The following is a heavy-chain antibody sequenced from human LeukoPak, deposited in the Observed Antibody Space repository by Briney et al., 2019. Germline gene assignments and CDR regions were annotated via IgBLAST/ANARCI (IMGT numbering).Heavy chain of an antibody. Sequence: ASVKVSCKASGYTFTSYVINWVRQATGQGLEWMGWMNPNSGNTGYAQKFQGRVTMTRNTSISTAYMELSSLRSEDTAVYYCARNRETAGTLYYYYGMDVWGQGTTVTVSS. CDR2: MNPNSGNT. CDR1: GYTFTSYV. V-gene: IGHV1-8*01. D-gene: IGHD6-13*01. CDR3: ARNRETAGTLYYYYGMDV. J-gene: IGHJ6*02.